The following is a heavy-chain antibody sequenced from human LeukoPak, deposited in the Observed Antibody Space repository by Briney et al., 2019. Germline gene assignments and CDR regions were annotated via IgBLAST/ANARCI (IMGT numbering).Heavy chain of an antibody. V-gene: IGHV3-66*01. D-gene: IGHD6-13*01. Sequence: GGSLRLSCAASGFTVSSNYMSWVRQAPGKGLEWVSVIYSGGNTYYADSVKGRFTISRDNPKNTLYLQMNSLRAEDTAVYYCARDWVAASSFDIWGQGTMVTVSS. CDR3: ARDWVAASSFDI. CDR1: GFTVSSNY. CDR2: IYSGGNT. J-gene: IGHJ3*02.